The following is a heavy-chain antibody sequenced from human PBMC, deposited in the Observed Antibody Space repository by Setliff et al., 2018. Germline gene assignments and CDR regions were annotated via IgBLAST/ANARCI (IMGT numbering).Heavy chain of an antibody. CDR1: GYTFTSYQ. CDR2: INPSGGST. D-gene: IGHD1-26*01. Sequence: ASVKVSCKASGYTFTSYQMHRVRQAPGQGLEWMGIINPSGGSTNFAQNFQGRLTMTRDTSTSTVYMELSSLRSEDTAVYYCARDLRGSGNYYEVADYWGQGTLVTVSS. J-gene: IGHJ4*02. V-gene: IGHV1-46*01. CDR3: ARDLRGSGNYYEVADY.